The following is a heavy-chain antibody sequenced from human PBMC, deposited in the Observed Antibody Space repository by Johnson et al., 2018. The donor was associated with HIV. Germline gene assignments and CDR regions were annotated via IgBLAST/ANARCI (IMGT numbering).Heavy chain of an antibody. V-gene: IGHV3-9*01. D-gene: IGHD1-26*01. CDR3: AKGTSWELRGAFDI. CDR1: GFTFDDYA. J-gene: IGHJ3*02. Sequence: VQLVESGGGVVQPGRSLRLSCAASGFTFDDYAMHWVRQAPGKGLEWVSGISWNSGSIGYADSVKGRFTISRDNAKNSLYLHMNSLRAEDTALYYCAKGTSWELRGAFDIWGQGTRVTVSS. CDR2: ISWNSGSI.